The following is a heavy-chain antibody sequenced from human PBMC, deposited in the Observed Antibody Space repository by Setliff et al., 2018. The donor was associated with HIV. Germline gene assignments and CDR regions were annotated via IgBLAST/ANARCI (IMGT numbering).Heavy chain of an antibody. CDR2: IIPIFGTT. J-gene: IGHJ3*02. V-gene: IGHV1-69*13. Sequence: SVMVSCKASGGTFSTHSISWVRQAPGQGLEWMGGIIPIFGTTNYARKFQGRVTITADDSTSTAYMDLNNLRSEDTAVYYCARESGICGGDCHYAFDMWGHGTRVTVSS. D-gene: IGHD2-21*02. CDR3: ARESGICGGDCHYAFDM. CDR1: GGTFSTHS.